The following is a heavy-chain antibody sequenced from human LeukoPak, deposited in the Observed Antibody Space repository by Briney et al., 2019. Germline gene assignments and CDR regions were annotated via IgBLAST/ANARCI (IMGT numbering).Heavy chain of an antibody. D-gene: IGHD3-10*01. J-gene: IGHJ4*02. CDR3: AREVWFGELSERTLDY. CDR2: ISAYNGNT. CDR1: GYTFTGYY. Sequence: ASVKVSFKASGYTFTGYYMHWVRQAPGQGLEWMGWISAYNGNTNYAQKLQGRVTMTTDTSTSTAYMELRSLRSDDTAVYYCAREVWFGELSERTLDYWGQGTLVTVSS. V-gene: IGHV1-18*04.